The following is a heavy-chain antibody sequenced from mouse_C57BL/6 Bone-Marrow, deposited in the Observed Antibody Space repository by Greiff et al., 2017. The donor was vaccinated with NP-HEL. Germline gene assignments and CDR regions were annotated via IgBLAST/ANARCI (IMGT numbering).Heavy chain of an antibody. Sequence: QVQLQQSGPELVKPGASVKISCKASGYAFSSSWMNWVKQRPGKGLEWIGRIYPGDGDTNYNGKFKGKATLTADKSSSTAYMQLSSLTSEDSAVYFCAKDSSGFPYYAMDYWGQGTSGTVSS. V-gene: IGHV1-82*01. J-gene: IGHJ4*01. CDR3: AKDSSGFPYYAMDY. CDR1: GYAFSSSW. D-gene: IGHD3-2*02. CDR2: IYPGDGDT.